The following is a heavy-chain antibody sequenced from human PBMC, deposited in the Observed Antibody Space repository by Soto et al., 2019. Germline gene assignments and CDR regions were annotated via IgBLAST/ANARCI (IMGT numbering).Heavy chain of an antibody. CDR1: GGSFSGYY. D-gene: IGHD5-12*01. V-gene: IGHV4-34*01. Sequence: SETLSLTCAVYGGSFSGYYWSWIRQPPGKGLEWIGEINHSGSTNYNPSLKSRVTISVDTSKNQFSLKLSSVTAADTAVYYCAKDIWMATIQGAFDIWGQGTMVTVSS. CDR3: AKDIWMATIQGAFDI. CDR2: INHSGST. J-gene: IGHJ3*02.